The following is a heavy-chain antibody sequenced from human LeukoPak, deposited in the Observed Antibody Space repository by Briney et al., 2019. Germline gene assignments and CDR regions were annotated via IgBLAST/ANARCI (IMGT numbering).Heavy chain of an antibody. D-gene: IGHD3-10*01. V-gene: IGHV3-48*01. J-gene: IGHJ4*02. CDR3: AKADMVWFGEFGNFDY. CDR2: ISSGSSNI. CDR1: GFTLSSYN. Sequence: PGGSLRLSCAASGFTLSSYNMNWVRQAPGKGLEWVSYISSGSSNILYADSVKGRFTISRDNAKNSLYLQMNSLRAEDTAVYYCAKADMVWFGEFGNFDYWGQGTLVTVSS.